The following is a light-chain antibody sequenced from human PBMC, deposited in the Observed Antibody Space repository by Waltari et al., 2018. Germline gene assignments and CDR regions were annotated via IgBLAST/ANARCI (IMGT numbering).Light chain of an antibody. CDR2: SNN. Sequence: QSVLTQPPSASGTPGQRVTFSCFGSTSNLGSNIVSWYRHFPGTAPKLLMHSNNQRPSGVPDRFSGSKSGTSASLAISGLQSDDEATYYCATWDDSLNGVVFGGGTKLTVL. V-gene: IGLV1-44*01. J-gene: IGLJ3*02. CDR1: TSNLGSNI. CDR3: ATWDDSLNGVV.